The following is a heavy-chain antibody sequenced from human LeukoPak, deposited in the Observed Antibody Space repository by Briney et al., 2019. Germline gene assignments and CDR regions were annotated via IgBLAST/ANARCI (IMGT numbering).Heavy chain of an antibody. D-gene: IGHD2-21*02. V-gene: IGHV3-66*01. Sequence: PGGSLRLSCAASGFTFSSFHMHWVRQAPGKGLEWVSVIYTGGTTYYADSVKGRFTISRDNSKNTLYLQMNSLRAEDTAVYYCARGGGDRAFDYWGQGTLVTVSS. CDR2: IYTGGTT. CDR1: GFTFSSFH. J-gene: IGHJ4*02. CDR3: ARGGGDRAFDY.